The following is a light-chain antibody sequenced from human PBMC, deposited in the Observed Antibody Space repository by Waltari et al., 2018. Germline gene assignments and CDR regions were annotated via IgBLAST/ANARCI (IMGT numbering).Light chain of an antibody. V-gene: IGLV2-23*01. CDR2: KGS. CDR3: CSYACSSTSL. J-gene: IGLJ2*01. Sequence: QSDLTQPASVSGSPGQSITISCTGNSSDVGKYKLVSWYQQHAGKAPKLMSYKGSKRPSGVYNCCYVSKCGHSASLTISGLQAEQEADYYCCSYACSSTSLFGGGSKLTVL. CDR1: SSDVGKYKL.